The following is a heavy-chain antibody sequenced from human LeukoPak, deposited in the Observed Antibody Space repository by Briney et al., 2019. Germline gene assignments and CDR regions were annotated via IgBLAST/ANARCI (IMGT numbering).Heavy chain of an antibody. CDR3: ARDRTGRGYYYYYYYMDV. CDR1: GGSISSYY. D-gene: IGHD3/OR15-3a*01. J-gene: IGHJ6*03. Sequence: SETLSLTCTVSGGSISSYYWSWIRQPAGKGLKWIGRIYASGSTNYSPSLKSRVTISVDTSKNQFSLKLSSVTAADTAVYYCARDRTGRGYYYYYYYMDVWGKGTTVTISS. CDR2: IYASGST. V-gene: IGHV4-4*07.